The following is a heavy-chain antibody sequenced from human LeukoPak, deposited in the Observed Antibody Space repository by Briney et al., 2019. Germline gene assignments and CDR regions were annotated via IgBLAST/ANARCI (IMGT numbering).Heavy chain of an antibody. CDR3: ARDSYYDILTGYYGGPRAFDI. CDR2: IWYDGSNK. V-gene: IGHV3-33*01. D-gene: IGHD3-9*01. Sequence: GGSLRLSCAASGFTFSSYGMHWVRQAPGKGLEWVTVIWYDGSNKYYADSVKGRFTISRDNSKNTLYLRMNSLRAEDTAVYYCARDSYYDILTGYYGGPRAFDIWGQGTMVTVSS. J-gene: IGHJ3*02. CDR1: GFTFSSYG.